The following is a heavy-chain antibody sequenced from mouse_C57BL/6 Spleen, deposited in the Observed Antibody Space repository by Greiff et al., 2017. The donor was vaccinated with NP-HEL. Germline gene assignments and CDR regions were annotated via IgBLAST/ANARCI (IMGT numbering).Heavy chain of an antibody. CDR1: GYAFSSSW. Sequence: VQLQQSGPELVKPGASVKISCKASGYAFSSSWMNWVKQRPGKGLEWIGRIYPGDGGTNYNGKFKGKATLTADKSSSTAYMQLSSLTSEDSAVYVCARPYYYGSTYFDYWGQGTTLTVSA. CDR3: ARPYYYGSTYFDY. V-gene: IGHV1-82*01. CDR2: IYPGDGGT. D-gene: IGHD1-1*01. J-gene: IGHJ2*01.